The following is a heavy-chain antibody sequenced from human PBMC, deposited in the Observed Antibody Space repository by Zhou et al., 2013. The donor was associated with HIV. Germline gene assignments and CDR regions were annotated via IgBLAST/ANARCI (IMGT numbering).Heavy chain of an antibody. D-gene: IGHD3-10*01. J-gene: IGHJ3*02. CDR3: VRDPQVEVRGNAFDI. V-gene: IGHV1-69*05. CDR2: IIPTFGRT. CDR1: GGTFSSYG. Sequence: QVQLVQSGAEVKKPGSSVKVSCKASGGTFSSYGLSWVRQAPGQGPEWMGGIIPTFGRTDYAQKFQGRVTITTDESTSTAYMELNSLRSEDTAVYYCVRDPQVEVRGNAFDIWGQGTMVTVSS.